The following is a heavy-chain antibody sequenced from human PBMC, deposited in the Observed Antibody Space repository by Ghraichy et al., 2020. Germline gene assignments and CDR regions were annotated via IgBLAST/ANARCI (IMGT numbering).Heavy chain of an antibody. Sequence: LSLTCTASGFTFSNYAMDWVRQAPGKGLEGVGVIWFDGGMKFYGDNMEGRFTISRDNDRNTVHLQMNDLRVEDTALYYCTRGGHRSTSINYYYYGMDVWGQGTAVTVSS. J-gene: IGHJ6*02. V-gene: IGHV3-33*08. CDR3: TRGGHRSTSINYYYYGMDV. D-gene: IGHD3-16*01. CDR2: IWFDGGMK. CDR1: GFTFSNYA.